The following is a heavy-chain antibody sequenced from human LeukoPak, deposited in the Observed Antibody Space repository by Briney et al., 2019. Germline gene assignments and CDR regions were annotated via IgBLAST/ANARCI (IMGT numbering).Heavy chain of an antibody. Sequence: GSGPTLACPTQTLTLTCTFSRFSLSTSGMGVGWIRQPPGKALEWLALIYWDDDKTYSPSLKSRLPITKDTSKNQVVLTMTNMDPVDTATYYCAHRRLLGSCGDVLDYWGQGTLVTVSS. CDR2: IYWDDDK. V-gene: IGHV2-5*02. CDR1: RFSLSTSGMG. D-gene: IGHD3-10*01. J-gene: IGHJ4*02. CDR3: AHRRLLGSCGDVLDY.